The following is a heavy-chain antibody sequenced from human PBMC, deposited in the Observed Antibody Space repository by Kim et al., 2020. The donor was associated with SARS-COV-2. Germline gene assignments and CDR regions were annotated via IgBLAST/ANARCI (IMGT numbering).Heavy chain of an antibody. CDR3: ARVSWVRGVIIAGWFDP. J-gene: IGHJ5*02. V-gene: IGHV4-59*01. D-gene: IGHD3-10*01. Sequence: LKSRVTISVGTSKNQFSLKLSSVTAADTAVYYCARVSWVRGVIIAGWFDPWGQGTLVTVSS.